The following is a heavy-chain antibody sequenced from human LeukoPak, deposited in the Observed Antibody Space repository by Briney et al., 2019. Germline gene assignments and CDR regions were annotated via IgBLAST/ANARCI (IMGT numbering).Heavy chain of an antibody. CDR1: GYTFTSYD. CDR2: ISAYNGIT. Sequence: ASVKVSCKASGYTFTSYDISWVRQAPGQGLEWMGWISAYNGITNYAQKLQGRVTMTTDTSTSTAYMELRSLRSDDTAVYYCARGPTFGELFPLGYWGQGTLVTVSS. V-gene: IGHV1-18*01. J-gene: IGHJ4*02. D-gene: IGHD3-10*01. CDR3: ARGPTFGELFPLGY.